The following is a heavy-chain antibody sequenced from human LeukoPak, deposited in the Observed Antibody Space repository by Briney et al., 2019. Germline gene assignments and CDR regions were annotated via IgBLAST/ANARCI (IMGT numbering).Heavy chain of an antibody. CDR3: ARQSMLYFMWFDP. Sequence: TSETLSLTCAVYGGSFSGYYWSWIRQPPGKGLEWIGEINHSGSTNYNPSLKSRATISVDTSKNQFSLKLSSVTAADTAVYYCARQSMLYFMWFDPWGQGTLVTVSS. V-gene: IGHV4-34*01. J-gene: IGHJ5*02. D-gene: IGHD2-8*01. CDR2: INHSGST. CDR1: GGSFSGYY.